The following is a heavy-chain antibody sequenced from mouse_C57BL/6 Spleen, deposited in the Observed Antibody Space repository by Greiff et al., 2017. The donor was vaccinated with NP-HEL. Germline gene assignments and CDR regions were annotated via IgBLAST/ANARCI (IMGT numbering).Heavy chain of an antibody. CDR3: ARDGDSGLLDY. CDR2: ISDGGSYT. Sequence: KLMESGGGLVKPGGSLKLSCAASGFTFSSYAMSWVRQTPEKRLEWVATISDGGSYTYYPDNVKGRFTISRDNAKNNLYLQMSHLKSEDTAMYYCARDGDSGLLDYWGQGTTLTVSS. V-gene: IGHV5-4*01. CDR1: GFTFSSYA. D-gene: IGHD1-3*01. J-gene: IGHJ2*01.